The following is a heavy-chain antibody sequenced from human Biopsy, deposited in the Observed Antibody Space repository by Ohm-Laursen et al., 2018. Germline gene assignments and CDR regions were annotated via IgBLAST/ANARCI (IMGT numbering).Heavy chain of an antibody. CDR2: VYYTGTT. J-gene: IGHJ4*02. Sequence: SDTLSLTCTVSGGSISSYHWTWIRQPPGKGLEWLGYVYYTGTTNYNPSLENRVTMSLDSSKNLFSLRLTSVAAADTAVYYCARDTSGWTRTFDHWGQGTLVTVSS. D-gene: IGHD6-19*01. V-gene: IGHV4-59*08. CDR1: GGSISSYH. CDR3: ARDTSGWTRTFDH.